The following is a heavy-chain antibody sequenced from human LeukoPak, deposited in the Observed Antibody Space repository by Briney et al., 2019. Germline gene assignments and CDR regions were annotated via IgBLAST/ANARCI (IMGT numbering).Heavy chain of an antibody. CDR2: LSYDRSNK. CDR3: AKDSDGYAYFDY. J-gene: IGHJ4*02. V-gene: IGHV3-30*18. Sequence: GGYLRLSCAASGFTFSSYGMHWVRQAPGKGLEWGAVLSYDRSNKYYAHSVKSRFTISRDNSKNTLYLQMNSLRAEDTAVYYCAKDSDGYAYFDYWGQGTLVTVSS. D-gene: IGHD5-24*01. CDR1: GFTFSSYG.